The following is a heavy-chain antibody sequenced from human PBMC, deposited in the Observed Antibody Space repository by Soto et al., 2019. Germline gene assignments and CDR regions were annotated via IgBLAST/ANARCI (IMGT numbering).Heavy chain of an antibody. CDR1: GFTFSSYA. V-gene: IGHV3-30-3*01. J-gene: IGHJ4*02. D-gene: IGHD3-22*01. Sequence: GGSLRLSCAASGFTFSSYAMHWVRQAPGKGLEWVAVISYDGSNKYYADSVKGRFTISRDNSKNTLYLQMNSLRAEDTAVYYCARDGPLYYYDSSGTSGGVDYWGQGTLVTVSS. CDR3: ARDGPLYYYDSSGTSGGVDY. CDR2: ISYDGSNK.